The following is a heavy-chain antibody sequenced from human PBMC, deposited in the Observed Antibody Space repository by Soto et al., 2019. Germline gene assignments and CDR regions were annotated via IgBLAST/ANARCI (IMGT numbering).Heavy chain of an antibody. Sequence: PSETLSLTCAVPGYSISSGYYWGWIRQPPGKGLEWIGSIYHSGSTYYNPSLKSRVTISVDTSKNQFSLKLSSVTAADTAVYYCARDHYCSSTSCYFGGNWFDPWGQGTLVTVSS. CDR1: GYSISSGYY. CDR3: ARDHYCSSTSCYFGGNWFDP. CDR2: IYHSGST. J-gene: IGHJ5*02. V-gene: IGHV4-38-2*02. D-gene: IGHD2-2*01.